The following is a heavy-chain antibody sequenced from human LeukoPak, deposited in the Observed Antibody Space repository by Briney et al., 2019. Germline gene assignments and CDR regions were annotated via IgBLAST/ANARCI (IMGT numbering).Heavy chain of an antibody. CDR1: GYTFTNYG. J-gene: IGHJ3*02. D-gene: IGHD6-19*01. V-gene: IGHV1-18*01. Sequence: ASVKVSCKASGYTFTNYGISWVRQAPGQGLEWMGWIGTYNGNSNYAQKLQDRVTMTTDTSTTTAYMDLRSLRSDDTAVYYCARAGGWAREDYKGDAFDIWGQGTMVTVSS. CDR2: IGTYNGNS. CDR3: ARAGGWAREDYKGDAFDI.